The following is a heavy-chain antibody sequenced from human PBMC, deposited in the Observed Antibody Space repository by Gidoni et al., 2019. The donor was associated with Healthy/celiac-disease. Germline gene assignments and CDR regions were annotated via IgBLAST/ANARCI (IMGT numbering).Heavy chain of an antibody. CDR3: ARVRGDSYGLDY. CDR2: INPSGGST. Sequence: QVQLVQSGAEVKKPGASVKVSCQASGSPFTSYYMHWVRQAPGQGLEWMGIINPSGGSTSYAQKFQGRVTMTRDTSTSTVYMKLSSLRSEDTAVYYCARVRGDSYGLDYWGQGTLVTVSS. D-gene: IGHD5-18*01. CDR1: GSPFTSYY. V-gene: IGHV1-46*03. J-gene: IGHJ4*02.